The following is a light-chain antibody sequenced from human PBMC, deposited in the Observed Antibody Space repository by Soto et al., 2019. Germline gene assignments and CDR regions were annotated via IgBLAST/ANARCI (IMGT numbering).Light chain of an antibody. J-gene: IGKJ4*01. CDR1: QSVTSTY. CDR3: QQYGSSPYT. CDR2: GGT. Sequence: EIVLTQSPGTLSLSPGERATLSCRASQSVTSTYFAWYQQKPGQTPRLLIYGGTTRATGIPDRFSGSGYGTEFTLTISRLEPEDFAVYYCQQYGSSPYTFGGGTKVDIK. V-gene: IGKV3-20*01.